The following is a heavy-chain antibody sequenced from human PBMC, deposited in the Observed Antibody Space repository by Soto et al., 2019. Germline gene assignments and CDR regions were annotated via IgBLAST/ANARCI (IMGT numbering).Heavy chain of an antibody. CDR2: ISAYNGNT. Sequence: ASVKVSCKTSGYTFSNYGISWVRQAPGQGLEWMGWISAYNGNTDYAQNLQGRVSMTTDTSTSTAYMELRSLKSDDTAVYFCARDVPVRAANLFDYWGQGILVTSPQ. J-gene: IGHJ4*02. V-gene: IGHV1-18*01. D-gene: IGHD1-26*01. CDR1: GYTFSNYG. CDR3: ARDVPVRAANLFDY.